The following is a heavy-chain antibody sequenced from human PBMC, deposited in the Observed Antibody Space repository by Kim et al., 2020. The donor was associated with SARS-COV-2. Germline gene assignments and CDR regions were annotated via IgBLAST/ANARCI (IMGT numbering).Heavy chain of an antibody. CDR1: GFTFSDYY. V-gene: IGHV3-11*01. CDR2: ISSSGSTI. J-gene: IGHJ6*02. D-gene: IGHD3-3*01. Sequence: GGSLRLSCAASGFTFSDYYMSWIRQAPGKGLEWVSYISSSGSTIYYADSVKGRFTISRDNAKNSLYLQMNSLRAEDTAVYYCARDGVITIFGVDHYYGMDVWGQGTTVTVSS. CDR3: ARDGVITIFGVDHYYGMDV.